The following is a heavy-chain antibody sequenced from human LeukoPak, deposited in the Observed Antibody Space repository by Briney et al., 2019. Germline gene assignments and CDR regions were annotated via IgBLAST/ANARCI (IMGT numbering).Heavy chain of an antibody. D-gene: IGHD3-9*01. CDR1: GYTFTSYG. Sequence: ASVKVSCKASGYTFTSYGISWVRQAPGQGLEWMGWISAYNGNTNYAQKLQGRVTMTTDTSTSTAYMELRSLRSDDTAVYYCARRGYDILTGYPSNPYYYYYMDVWGKGTTVTVPS. CDR2: ISAYNGNT. CDR3: ARRGYDILTGYPSNPYYYYYMDV. V-gene: IGHV1-18*01. J-gene: IGHJ6*03.